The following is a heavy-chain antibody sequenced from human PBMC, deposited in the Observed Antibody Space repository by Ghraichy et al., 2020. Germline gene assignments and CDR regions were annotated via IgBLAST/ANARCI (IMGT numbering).Heavy chain of an antibody. Sequence: SETLSLTCTVSGGSISSSSYYWGWIRQPPGKGLEWIGSIYYSGSTYYNPSLKSRVTISVDTSKNQFSLKLSSVTAADTAVYYCARGYRGEFDPWGQGTLVTVSS. CDR3: ARGYRGEFDP. CDR2: IYYSGST. CDR1: GGSISSSSYY. V-gene: IGHV4-39*01. D-gene: IGHD5-18*01. J-gene: IGHJ5*02.